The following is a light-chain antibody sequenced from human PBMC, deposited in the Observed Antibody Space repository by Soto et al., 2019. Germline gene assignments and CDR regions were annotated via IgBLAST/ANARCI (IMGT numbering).Light chain of an antibody. CDR2: GAS. CDR1: QTVSRY. J-gene: IGKJ5*01. CDR3: QQTYSS. Sequence: VQMTHSXSSLSALVGDKVVITCRAAQTVSRYLNWYQKTPGXXPXLLIYGASTLQSGVPSRFSGSGSGTDFSLTISSLQPEDFATYYCQQTYSSFGQGTRLEIK. V-gene: IGKV1-39*01.